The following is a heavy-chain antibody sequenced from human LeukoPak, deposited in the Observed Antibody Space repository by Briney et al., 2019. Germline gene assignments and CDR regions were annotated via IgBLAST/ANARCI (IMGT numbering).Heavy chain of an antibody. CDR1: GYTFTSYG. CDR3: ARLRITIFGVVIMNDY. Sequence: ASVKVSCKASGYTFTSYGISWVRQAPGQGLEWMGWISAYNGNTNYAQKLQGRVTMTTDTSTSTAYMELRSLRSDDTAVYYCARLRITIFGVVIMNDYWGQGTLVTVSS. D-gene: IGHD3-3*01. J-gene: IGHJ4*02. CDR2: ISAYNGNT. V-gene: IGHV1-18*01.